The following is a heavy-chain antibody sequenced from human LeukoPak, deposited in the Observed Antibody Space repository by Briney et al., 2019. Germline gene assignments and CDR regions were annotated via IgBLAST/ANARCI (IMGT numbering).Heavy chain of an antibody. CDR2: IYYSGST. V-gene: IGHV4-61*01. Sequence: SETLSLTRTVPRYSISSGYYWSWIRQPPGKGLEWIGYIYYSGSTNYNPSLKSRVTISVDTSKNQFSLKLSSVTAADTAVYYCARGLSPGSTFDIWGQGTMVTVSS. CDR1: RYSISSGYY. J-gene: IGHJ3*02. D-gene: IGHD2-2*01. CDR3: ARGLSPGSTFDI.